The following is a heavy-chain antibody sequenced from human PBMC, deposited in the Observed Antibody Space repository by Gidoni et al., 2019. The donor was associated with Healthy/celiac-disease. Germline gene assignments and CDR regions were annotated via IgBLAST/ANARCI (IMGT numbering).Heavy chain of an antibody. CDR3: ARYGGGSSSFFYYYYGMDV. D-gene: IGHD6-6*01. Sequence: QVQLVQSGADVKKPGSSVKVSCKASGGTFSSYAIRWVRQAPGQGLEWMGGIIPIFGTANYAQKFQGRVTITADESTSTAYMELSSLRSEDTAVYYCARYGGGSSSFFYYYYGMDVWGQGTTVTVSS. CDR2: IIPIFGTA. CDR1: GGTFSSYA. J-gene: IGHJ6*02. V-gene: IGHV1-69*01.